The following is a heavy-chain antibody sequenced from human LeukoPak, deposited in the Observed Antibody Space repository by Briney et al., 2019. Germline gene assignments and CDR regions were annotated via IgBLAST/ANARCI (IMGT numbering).Heavy chain of an antibody. D-gene: IGHD3-22*01. V-gene: IGHV1-18*01. Sequence: GASVKVSCKASGYTFTSYGISWVRQAPGQGLEWMGWISAYNGNTNYAQKLQGRVTMTTDTSTSTAYMELRSLRSDDTAVYYCARGVDYYDSSAGPLHPFDYWGQGTLVTVSS. CDR3: ARGVDYYDSSAGPLHPFDY. CDR2: ISAYNGNT. CDR1: GYTFTSYG. J-gene: IGHJ4*02.